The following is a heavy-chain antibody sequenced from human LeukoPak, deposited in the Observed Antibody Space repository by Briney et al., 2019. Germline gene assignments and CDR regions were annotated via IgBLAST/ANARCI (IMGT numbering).Heavy chain of an antibody. CDR1: GGSFSGYY. J-gene: IGHJ6*03. CDR3: ARKTRYYGSGSYYNLNYYYYMDV. Sequence: SETLSLTCVVYGGSFSGYYWSWIRQPPGKGLEWIGEINHSGSTNYNPSLKSRVTISVDTSKNQFSLKLSSVTAADTAVYYCARKTRYYGSGSYYNLNYYYYMDVWGKGTTVTVSS. CDR2: INHSGST. V-gene: IGHV4-34*01. D-gene: IGHD3-10*01.